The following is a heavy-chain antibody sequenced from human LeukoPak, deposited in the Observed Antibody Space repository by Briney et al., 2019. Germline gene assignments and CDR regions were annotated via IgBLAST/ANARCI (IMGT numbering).Heavy chain of an antibody. J-gene: IGHJ6*02. D-gene: IGHD5-12*01. Sequence: ASVTVSCKASGYTFTSYEINWVRQAPGQGLEWMGWMNPNSGNTGYAQKFQGRVTMTRNTSISTAYMELSSLRSEDTAVYYCARGYSGYVYYYYGMDVWGQGTTVTVSS. V-gene: IGHV1-8*01. CDR3: ARGYSGYVYYYYGMDV. CDR2: MNPNSGNT. CDR1: GYTFTSYE.